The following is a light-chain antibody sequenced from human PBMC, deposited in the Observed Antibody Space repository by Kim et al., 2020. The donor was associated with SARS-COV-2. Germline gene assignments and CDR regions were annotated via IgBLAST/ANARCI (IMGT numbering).Light chain of an antibody. J-gene: IGLJ2*01. Sequence: SGSPGQTASITCSGDKLGDKYACWYQQKPCQSPVLVIYQHTKRPSGIPERFSGSNSGNTATLTISGTQAMDEADYYCQAWDSSTAVFGGGTQLTVL. CDR3: QAWDSSTAV. CDR2: QHT. CDR1: KLGDKY. V-gene: IGLV3-1*01.